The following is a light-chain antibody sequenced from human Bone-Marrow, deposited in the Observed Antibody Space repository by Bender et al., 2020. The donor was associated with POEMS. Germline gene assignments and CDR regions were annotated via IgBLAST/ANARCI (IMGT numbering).Light chain of an antibody. Sequence: QSVLTQPPSASGTPGQSFIISCSGTDSNFGSSTVNWYQQLPGTAPKLLIYSNYQRPSGVPARFSGSKSGTSASLAISDIQSEDEGDYYCSSWDDSLSGWVFGGGTKLTVL. CDR2: SNY. CDR1: DSNFGSST. CDR3: SSWDDSLSGWV. V-gene: IGLV1-44*01. J-gene: IGLJ3*02.